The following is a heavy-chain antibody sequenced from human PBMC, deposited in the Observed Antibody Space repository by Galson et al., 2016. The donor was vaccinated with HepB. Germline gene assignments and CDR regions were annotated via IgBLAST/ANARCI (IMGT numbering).Heavy chain of an antibody. J-gene: IGHJ4*02. CDR2: INSGTGNT. V-gene: IGHV1-3*01. CDR3: ARDLSPDTHLGIDGGMDD. D-gene: IGHD3-16*01. Sequence: SVKVSCKASGYTFTKSAMHWVRHAPGQRLEWMGWINSGTGNTRSPKKFQGRVTITRDTSATTAYLELSSLRSEDTAVYYCARDLSPDTHLGIDGGMDDWGQGTLITVSS. CDR1: GYTFTKSA.